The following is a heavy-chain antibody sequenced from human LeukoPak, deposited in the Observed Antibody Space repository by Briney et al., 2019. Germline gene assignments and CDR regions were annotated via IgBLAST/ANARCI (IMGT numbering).Heavy chain of an antibody. D-gene: IGHD3-3*01. CDR2: INHSGST. J-gene: IGHJ3*02. CDR1: GGSFSGYY. CDR3: AGGDDFWSGYSPHDAFDI. Sequence: SETLSLTCAVYGGSFSGYYWSWIRQPPGKGLEWIGEINHSGSTNYNPSLKSRVTISVDTSKNQFSLKLSSVTAADTAVYYCAGGDDFWSGYSPHDAFDIWGQGTMVTVSS. V-gene: IGHV4-34*01.